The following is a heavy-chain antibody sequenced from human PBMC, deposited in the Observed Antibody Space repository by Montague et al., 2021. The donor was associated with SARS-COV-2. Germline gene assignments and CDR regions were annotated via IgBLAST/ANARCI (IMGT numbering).Heavy chain of an antibody. CDR3: ANAATVVVPPASARPGPCCFDY. CDR1: GYNFPNYW. J-gene: IGHJ4*02. CDR2: IYPYDSDT. V-gene: IGHV5-51*03. Sequence: QSGAEVKKPGESLQISCKASGYNFPNYWIGWVRQMPGKGLEWMGIIYPYDSDTRYRPSFQGQVTISADKSINTAYLQWSSLKASDTAVYYCANAATVVVPPASARPGPCCFDYWGQGTLVTVSS. D-gene: IGHD2-2*01.